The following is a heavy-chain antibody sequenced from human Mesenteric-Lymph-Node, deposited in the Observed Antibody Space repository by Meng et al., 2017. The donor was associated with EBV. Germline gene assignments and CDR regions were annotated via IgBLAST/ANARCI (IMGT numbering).Heavy chain of an antibody. V-gene: IGHV4-34*01. D-gene: IGHD2-2*01. CDR1: GGSFSGYS. CDR3: ARQGYCRTTTCSTWFDP. Sequence: QWGEGLLKPSETLSLTCVIYGGSFSGYSWNWIRQAPGKGLEWIGKIHHSETADYNPSLEDRVIISADTSKNQFSLKLTSVTAADTAVYYCARQGYCRTTTCSTWFDPWGQGTLVTVSS. J-gene: IGHJ5*02. CDR2: IHHSETA.